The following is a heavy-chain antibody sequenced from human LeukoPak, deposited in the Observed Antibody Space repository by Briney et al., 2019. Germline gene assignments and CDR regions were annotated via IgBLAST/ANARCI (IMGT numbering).Heavy chain of an antibody. CDR1: GFTFSSYW. CDR3: AREFRGWYRNNWFDP. Sequence: GGSLRLSCAASGFTFSSYWMSWVRQAPGKGLEGVANIKQDGSEKYYVDSVKGRFTISRDNAKNSLYLQMNSLRAEDTAVYYCAREFRGWYRNNWFDPWGQGTLVTVSS. D-gene: IGHD6-19*01. J-gene: IGHJ5*02. CDR2: IKQDGSEK. V-gene: IGHV3-7*01.